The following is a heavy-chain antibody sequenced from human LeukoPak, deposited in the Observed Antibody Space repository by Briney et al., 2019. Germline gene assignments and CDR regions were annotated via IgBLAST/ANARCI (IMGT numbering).Heavy chain of an antibody. D-gene: IGHD5-12*01. Sequence: ASVKVSCKASRYTFTSYDINWVRQATGQGLEWMGWMNPNSGNTGYAQKFQGRVTMTRNTSISTAYMELSSLRSEDTAVYYCARGPMDLEVLDYWGQGTLVTVSS. CDR2: MNPNSGNT. CDR1: RYTFTSYD. J-gene: IGHJ4*02. V-gene: IGHV1-8*01. CDR3: ARGPMDLEVLDY.